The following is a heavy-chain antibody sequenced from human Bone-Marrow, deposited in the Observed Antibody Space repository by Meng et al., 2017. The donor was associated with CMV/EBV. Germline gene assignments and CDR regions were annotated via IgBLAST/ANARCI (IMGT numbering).Heavy chain of an antibody. V-gene: IGHV1-18*01. CDR2: ISTYNGNT. D-gene: IGHD2-2*01. CDR1: GYTFTSYG. J-gene: IGHJ6*02. CDR3: ARSLGGCSSTSCLDYYYGMDV. Sequence: ASVKVSCKASGYTFTSYGISWVRQAPGQGPEWMGWISTYNGNTNYAQKLQGRVTMTTDTSTSTAHMELRSLRSDDAAVYYCARSLGGCSSTSCLDYYYGMDVWGQGTTVTVSS.